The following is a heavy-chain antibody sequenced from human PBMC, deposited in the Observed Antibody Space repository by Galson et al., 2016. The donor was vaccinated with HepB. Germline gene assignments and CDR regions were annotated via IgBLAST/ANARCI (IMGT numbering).Heavy chain of an antibody. J-gene: IGHJ4*02. D-gene: IGHD6-6*01. V-gene: IGHV1-69*13. CDR1: GGTFSSYA. Sequence: SVKVSCKASGGTFSSYAISWVRQAPGQGLEWMGGIIPIFGTANYAQNFQGRVTITADESTTIAYMELSSLRSEDTAVYYCARGSSSYRLTHWGQGTLVTVSS. CDR3: ARGSSSYRLTH. CDR2: IIPIFGTA.